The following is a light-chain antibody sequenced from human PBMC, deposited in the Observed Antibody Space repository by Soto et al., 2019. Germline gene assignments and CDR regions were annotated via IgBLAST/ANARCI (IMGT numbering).Light chain of an antibody. CDR2: DTS. CDR1: QSLSSSY. J-gene: IGKJ1*01. CDR3: QQHGSSPPSWT. Sequence: ETVLTQSPGTLSLSPGERATLFCRASQSLSSSYLAWYQQRPGQAPRLLIYDTSSRATGIPDRFSGSGSGTDFPLTISRLEPEDFAVYYCQQHGSSPPSWTFGQGTKVEIK. V-gene: IGKV3-20*01.